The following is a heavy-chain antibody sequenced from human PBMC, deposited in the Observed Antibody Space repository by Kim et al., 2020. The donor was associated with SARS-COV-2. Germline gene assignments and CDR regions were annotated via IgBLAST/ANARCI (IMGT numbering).Heavy chain of an antibody. CDR1: GGSISSGGYY. Sequence: SETLSLTCTVSGGSISSGGYYWSWIRQHPGKGLEWIGYIYYSGNTYYNPSLKSRVTISVDTSKNQFSLKLTSVTAADTAVYYCARRDYYDSSGLYNWFDPWGQGTLVTVSS. J-gene: IGHJ5*02. V-gene: IGHV4-31*03. D-gene: IGHD3-22*01. CDR2: IYYSGNT. CDR3: ARRDYYDSSGLYNWFDP.